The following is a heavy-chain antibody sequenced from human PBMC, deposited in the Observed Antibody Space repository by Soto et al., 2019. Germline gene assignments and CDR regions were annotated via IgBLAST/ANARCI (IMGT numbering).Heavy chain of an antibody. CDR2: ISAYNGNT. J-gene: IGHJ3*02. V-gene: IGHV1-18*01. CDR1: GYTFTSYG. Sequence: QVQLVQSGAEVKKPGASVKVSCKASGYTFTSYGISWVRQAPGQGLEWMGWISAYNGNTNYAQKLQGRVTMTTDTSTSTAYMELRSLRSDDTAVYYCARDGVDWCSGGSCYKPPDAFDIWGQGTMVTVSS. CDR3: ARDGVDWCSGGSCYKPPDAFDI. D-gene: IGHD2-15*01.